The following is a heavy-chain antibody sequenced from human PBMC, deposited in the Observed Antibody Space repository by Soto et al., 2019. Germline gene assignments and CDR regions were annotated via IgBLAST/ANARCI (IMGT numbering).Heavy chain of an antibody. V-gene: IGHV3-30*18. CDR1: GFTFSSYG. CDR2: ISYDGSNK. Sequence: QVQLVESGGGVVQPGRSLRLSCAASGFTFSSYGMHWVRQAPGKGLEWVAVISYDGSNKYYADSVKGRFTISRDNSKNTLYLQMNSLRAEDTAVYYCAKDSEYSSGWYYMSDYWGQGTLVTLSS. CDR3: AKDSEYSSGWYYMSDY. J-gene: IGHJ4*02. D-gene: IGHD6-19*01.